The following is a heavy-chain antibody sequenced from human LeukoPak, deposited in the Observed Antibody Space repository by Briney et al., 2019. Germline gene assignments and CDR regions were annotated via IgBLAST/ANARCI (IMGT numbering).Heavy chain of an antibody. Sequence: GGSLRLSCAASGFTFSSYAMHWVRQAPGKGLEWVAVISYDGSNKYYADSVKGRFTISRDNSKNTLYLQMNSLRAEDTAVYYCARDGEDDYGGTIDYWGQGTLVTVSS. CDR1: GFTFSSYA. J-gene: IGHJ4*02. V-gene: IGHV3-30-3*01. CDR2: ISYDGSNK. CDR3: ARDGEDDYGGTIDY. D-gene: IGHD4-23*01.